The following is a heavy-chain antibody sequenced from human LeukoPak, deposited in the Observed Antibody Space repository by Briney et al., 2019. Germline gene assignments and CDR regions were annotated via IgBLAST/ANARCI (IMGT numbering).Heavy chain of an antibody. J-gene: IGHJ5*02. D-gene: IGHD6-13*01. CDR2: IIPIFGTA. CDR3: ARVTSAAAGMTAYWFDP. Sequence: GSSVKVSCKASGGTFGSYAISWVRQAPGQGLEWMGGIIPIFGTANYAQKFQGRVTITTDESTSTAYMELSSLRSEDTAVYYCARVTSAAAGMTAYWFDPWGQGTLVTVSS. CDR1: GGTFGSYA. V-gene: IGHV1-69*05.